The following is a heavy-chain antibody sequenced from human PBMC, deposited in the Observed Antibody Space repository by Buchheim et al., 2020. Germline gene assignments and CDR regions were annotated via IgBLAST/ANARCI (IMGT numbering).Heavy chain of an antibody. CDR1: GYTFTSYD. CDR2: MSPNSGNT. D-gene: IGHD5-18*01. Sequence: QVQLVQSGAEVKKPGASVKVSCKASGYTFTSYDINWVRQATGQGLEWMGWMSPNSGNTGYAQKFQGRVTMTRNTSISTAYMELSSLRSEDTAVYYCARGGVGREYSSLNYYYYYMDVWGKGTT. J-gene: IGHJ6*03. CDR3: ARGGVGREYSSLNYYYYYMDV. V-gene: IGHV1-8*01.